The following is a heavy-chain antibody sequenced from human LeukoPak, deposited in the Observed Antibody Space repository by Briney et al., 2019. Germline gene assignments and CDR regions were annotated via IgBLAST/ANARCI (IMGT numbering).Heavy chain of an antibody. Sequence: PRRSLRLSCAASGFTFSSYAMHWVRQAPGKGLEWVAVISYDGSNKYYADSVKGRFTISRDNSKNTLYLQMNSLRAEDTAVYYCASGRGGLPLYSSGVFDYWGQGTLVTVSS. D-gene: IGHD6-19*01. CDR2: ISYDGSNK. CDR1: GFTFSSYA. CDR3: ASGRGGLPLYSSGVFDY. J-gene: IGHJ4*02. V-gene: IGHV3-30-3*01.